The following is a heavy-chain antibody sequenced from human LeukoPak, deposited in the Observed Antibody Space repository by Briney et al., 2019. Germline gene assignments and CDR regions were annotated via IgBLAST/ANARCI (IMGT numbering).Heavy chain of an antibody. CDR2: ISSSSSYI. J-gene: IGHJ4*02. Sequence: GGSLRLSCAASGFTLSSYSMNWVRQAPGKGLEWVSSISSSSSYIYYADSVKGRFTISRDNAKNSLYLQMNSLRAEDTAVYYCARVDTAKFDYWGQGTLVTVSS. CDR1: GFTLSSYS. CDR3: ARVDTAKFDY. V-gene: IGHV3-21*01. D-gene: IGHD5-18*01.